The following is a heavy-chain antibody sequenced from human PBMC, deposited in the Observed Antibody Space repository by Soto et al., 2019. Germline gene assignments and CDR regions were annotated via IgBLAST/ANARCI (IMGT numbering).Heavy chain of an antibody. CDR3: ARDDGFYDLYCGGDCRYPAVGAFDI. CDR1: GGSISSYY. CDR2: IYYSGST. J-gene: IGHJ3*02. V-gene: IGHV4-59*01. D-gene: IGHD2-21*01. Sequence: SETLSLTCTVSGGSISSYYWSWIRQPPGKGLEWIGHIYYSGSTNYNPSLKSRVTISVDTSKNQFSLKLSSVTAADTAVYYCARDDGFYDLYCGGDCRYPAVGAFDIWGQGTMVTVSS.